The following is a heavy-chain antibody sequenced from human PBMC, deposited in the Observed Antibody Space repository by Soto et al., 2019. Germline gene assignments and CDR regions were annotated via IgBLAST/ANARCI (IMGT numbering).Heavy chain of an antibody. CDR2: ISAYNGNT. CDR1: GYTFTSYD. Sequence: ASVKVSCKASGYTFTSYDINWVRQATGQGLEWMGWISAYNGNTNYAQKLQGRVTMTTDTSTSTAYMELRSLRSDDTAVYYCARDGQWLANYGMDVWGQGTTVTVSS. CDR3: ARDGQWLANYGMDV. J-gene: IGHJ6*02. D-gene: IGHD6-19*01. V-gene: IGHV1-18*01.